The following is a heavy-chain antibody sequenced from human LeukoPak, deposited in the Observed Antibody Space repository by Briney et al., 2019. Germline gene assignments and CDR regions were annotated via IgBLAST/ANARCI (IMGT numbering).Heavy chain of an antibody. J-gene: IGHJ4*02. D-gene: IGHD1-7*01. CDR3: ARAQPINWNYPYYFDY. CDR1: GGSISSGGYY. CDR2: IYYSGST. Sequence: SETLSLTCTFSGGSISSGGYYWSWIRQHPGKGLEWIGYIYYSGSTYYNPSLKSRVTISVDTSKNQFSLKLSSVTAADTAAYSCARAQPINWNYPYYFDYWGQGTLVTVSS. V-gene: IGHV4-31*03.